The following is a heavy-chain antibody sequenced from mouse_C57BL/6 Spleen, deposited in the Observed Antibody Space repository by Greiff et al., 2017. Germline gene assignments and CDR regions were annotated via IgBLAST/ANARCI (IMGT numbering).Heavy chain of an antibody. CDR2: IYPGSGST. J-gene: IGHJ2*01. CDR3: AREDYYGSRHYFDY. CDR1: GYTFTSYW. V-gene: IGHV1-55*01. D-gene: IGHD1-1*01. Sequence: QVQLQQPGAELVKPGASVKMSCKASGYTFTSYWITWVKQRPGQGLEWIGDIYPGSGSTNYNEKFKSKATLTVDTSSSTAYMQLSSLTSEDSAVYYCAREDYYGSRHYFDYWGQGTTLTVSS.